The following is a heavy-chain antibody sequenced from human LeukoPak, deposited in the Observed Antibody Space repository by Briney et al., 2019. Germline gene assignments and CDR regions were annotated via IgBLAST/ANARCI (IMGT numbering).Heavy chain of an antibody. V-gene: IGHV1-18*01. Sequence: ASVKVSCKASGYTFTSYGISWVRQAPGQGLEWMGWISAYNGNTNYAQKLQGRVTMTTDTSTSTAYMELRSLRSDDTAVYYCARSLDIVLMVYAVDYWGLGTLVTVSS. CDR1: GYTFTSYG. D-gene: IGHD2-8*01. CDR2: ISAYNGNT. CDR3: ARSLDIVLMVYAVDY. J-gene: IGHJ4*02.